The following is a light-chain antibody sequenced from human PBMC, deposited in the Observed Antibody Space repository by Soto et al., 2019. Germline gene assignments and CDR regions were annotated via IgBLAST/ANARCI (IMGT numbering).Light chain of an antibody. CDR1: QSVRRN. Sequence: IVLTHSPGTLSLSPGEIAALSFGASQSVRRNFAWSQQKPGQPPRLLIYDAPTRATGIPSRFSGSGSGTEFTLTISSLKSEDFAVYYCQQYDNWPRPFGQGTKVDIK. J-gene: IGKJ1*01. V-gene: IGKV3-15*01. CDR2: DAP. CDR3: QQYDNWPRP.